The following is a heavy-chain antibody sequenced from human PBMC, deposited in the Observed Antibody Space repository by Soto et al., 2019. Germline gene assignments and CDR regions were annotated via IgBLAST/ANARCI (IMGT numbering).Heavy chain of an antibody. CDR1: GGSISSYY. CDR3: AREPFVDNWFDP. D-gene: IGHD2-21*01. Sequence: SETLSLTCTVSGGSISSYYWNWIRQSPGKGLEWIGYIYYSGSTYYNPSLKSRVTISVDTSKNQFSLKLSSVTAADTAVYYCAREPFVDNWFDPWGQGTLVTVSS. V-gene: IGHV4-59*12. J-gene: IGHJ5*02. CDR2: IYYSGST.